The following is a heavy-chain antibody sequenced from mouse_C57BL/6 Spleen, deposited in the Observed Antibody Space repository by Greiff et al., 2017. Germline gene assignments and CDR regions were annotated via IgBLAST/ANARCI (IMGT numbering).Heavy chain of an antibody. CDR2: ISYDGSN. J-gene: IGHJ2*01. CDR1: GYSITSGYY. V-gene: IGHV3-6*01. CDR3: ARGFYFDD. Sequence: VQLQQSGPGLVKPSQSLSLTCSVTGYSITSGYYWNWIRQFPGNKLEWMGYISYDGSNNYNPSLKNRISITRDTSKNQFFLKLNSVTTEDTATYYCARGFYFDDWGQGTTLTVSS.